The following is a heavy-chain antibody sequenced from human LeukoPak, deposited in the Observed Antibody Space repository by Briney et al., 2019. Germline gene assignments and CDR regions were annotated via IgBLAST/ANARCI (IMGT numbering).Heavy chain of an antibody. V-gene: IGHV5-51*01. Sequence: GESLKISCKGSGYTFDTYWVGWVRQMPGQGLEWMGIIYPGDSDTRYGPSFQGQVTISADKSISTAYLQWSSLKASDTAMYYCARTHGSGSYGYWGQGTLVTVSS. J-gene: IGHJ4*02. D-gene: IGHD3-10*01. CDR1: GYTFDTYW. CDR3: ARTHGSGSYGY. CDR2: IYPGDSDT.